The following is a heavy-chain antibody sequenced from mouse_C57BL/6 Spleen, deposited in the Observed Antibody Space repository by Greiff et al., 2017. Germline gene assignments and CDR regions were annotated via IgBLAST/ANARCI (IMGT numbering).Heavy chain of an antibody. J-gene: IGHJ1*03. CDR2: IYPGSGST. Sequence: VQLQQPGAELVKPGASVKMSCKASGYTFTSYWITWVKQRPGQGLEWIGDIYPGSGSTNYNEKFKSKATLTVDTSSSTAYMQLSSLTSEDSAVYYCARRNYGSPYWYFDVWGTGTTVTVSS. V-gene: IGHV1-55*01. CDR1: GYTFTSYW. CDR3: ARRNYGSPYWYFDV. D-gene: IGHD1-1*01.